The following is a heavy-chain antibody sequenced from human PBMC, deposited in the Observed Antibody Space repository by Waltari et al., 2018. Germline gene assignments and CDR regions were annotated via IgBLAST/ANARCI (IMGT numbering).Heavy chain of an antibody. D-gene: IGHD2-2*01. Sequence: QVQLQESGPGLVKPSETLSLTCSASGGSITNYYWSWIRQPPGKGLEWIGYIYYTGTTNYNPSLKSRVIMSVDKSKNQFSLKLTSVTAADTAVYYCARRAPSTSCCLWFDSWGQGNLVTVSS. V-gene: IGHV4-59*08. CDR1: GGSITNYY. J-gene: IGHJ5*01. CDR2: IYYTGTT. CDR3: ARRAPSTSCCLWFDS.